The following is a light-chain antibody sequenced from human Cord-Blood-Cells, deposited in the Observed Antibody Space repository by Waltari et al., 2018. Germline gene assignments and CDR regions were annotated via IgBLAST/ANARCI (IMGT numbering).Light chain of an antibody. CDR3: QQYNNWPLT. V-gene: IGKV3-15*01. Sequence: EIVRTHSPATLSVSPGERATLSCRASQSVSSNLAWYQQKPGQAPRLLIYGASTRATGIPARFSGSGSGTEFTLTISSLQSEDFAVYYCQQYNNWPLTFGPGTKVDIK. CDR2: GAS. CDR1: QSVSSN. J-gene: IGKJ3*01.